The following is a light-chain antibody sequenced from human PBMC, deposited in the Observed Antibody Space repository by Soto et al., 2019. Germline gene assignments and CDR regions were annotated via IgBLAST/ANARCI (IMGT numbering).Light chain of an antibody. J-gene: IGKJ1*01. CDR3: QKSYSTPRT. CDR1: QSISSY. Sequence: DIQMTQSPSSLSASVGDRVTITCRASQSISSYLNWYQQKPGKAPKFLIYAASSLQSGVPSRFSCSVSGTDFTLAISRLQPEDFSTYYCQKSYSTPRTFGQGTKLEIK. V-gene: IGKV1-39*01. CDR2: AAS.